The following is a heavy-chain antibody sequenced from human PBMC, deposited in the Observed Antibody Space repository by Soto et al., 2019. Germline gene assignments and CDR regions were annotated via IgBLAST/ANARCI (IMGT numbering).Heavy chain of an antibody. Sequence: EVQLLESGGGLVQPGGSLRLYCAASGFTFSSYAMSWVRQAPGKGLEWVSAISGSGGSTYYADSVKGRFTISRDNSKNTLYLQMNSLRAEDTAVYYCAKDYYGEGWFDPWGQGTLVTVSS. CDR1: GFTFSSYA. V-gene: IGHV3-23*01. CDR3: AKDYYGEGWFDP. J-gene: IGHJ5*02. D-gene: IGHD4-17*01. CDR2: ISGSGGST.